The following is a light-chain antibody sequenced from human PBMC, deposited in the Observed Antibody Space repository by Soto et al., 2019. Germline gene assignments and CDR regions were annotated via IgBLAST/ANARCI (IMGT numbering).Light chain of an antibody. J-gene: IGKJ1*01. CDR1: QSISNW. CDR2: KAS. V-gene: IGKV1-5*03. CDR3: QQHNSYSQT. Sequence: DIHMTQSPSTLSASVGDRVSITCRASQSISNWLAWYQQKPGKAPKLLIYKASSLESGVPSRFSGSGSGTEFTPTISSLQPDDFATYYCQQHNSYSQTFGQGTKVEIK.